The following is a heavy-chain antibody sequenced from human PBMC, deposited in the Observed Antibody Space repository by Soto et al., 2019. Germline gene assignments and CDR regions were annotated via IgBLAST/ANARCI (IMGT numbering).Heavy chain of an antibody. CDR3: ARAPLEYYYCMDV. Sequence: EVQLLESGGGLAQPGGSLRLSCAASGFTFSRYDLHWVRQATGKGLEWVSGIGTAGNTFYPGSVKGRFTISRENAKNSVYLQMNSLRADDTAVYYCARAPLEYYYCMDVWGPGTTVCVSS. V-gene: IGHV3-13*01. CDR1: GFTFSRYD. CDR2: IGTAGNT. D-gene: IGHD6-6*01. J-gene: IGHJ6*02.